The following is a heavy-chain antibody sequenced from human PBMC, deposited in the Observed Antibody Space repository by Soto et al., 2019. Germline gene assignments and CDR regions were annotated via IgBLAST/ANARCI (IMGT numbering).Heavy chain of an antibody. J-gene: IGHJ4*02. D-gene: IGHD2-2*01. CDR1: GYSFTSYW. CDR2: IYPGDSDT. CDR3: GRCTSTSCHLGSDY. Sequence: PGESLKISCKGSGYSFTSYWIGWVRQMPGKGLEWMGIIYPGDSDTRYSPSFQGQVTISADKSISTAYLQWSSLRAADTAVYYCGRCTSTSCHLGSDYWGQGTLVTVSS. V-gene: IGHV5-51*01.